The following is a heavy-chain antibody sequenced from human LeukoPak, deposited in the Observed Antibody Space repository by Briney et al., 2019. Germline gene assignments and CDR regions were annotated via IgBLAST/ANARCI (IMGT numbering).Heavy chain of an antibody. CDR1: GFTFSSYG. CDR3: AKDARRFLGYYYYMDV. V-gene: IGHV3-30*02. Sequence: GGSLRLSCAASGFTFSSYGMHWVRQAPGKGLEWVAFIRYDGSNKYYADSVKGRFTTSRDNSKNTLYLQMNSLRAEDTAVYYCAKDARRFLGYYYYMDVWGKGTTVTVSS. J-gene: IGHJ6*03. D-gene: IGHD3-3*01. CDR2: IRYDGSNK.